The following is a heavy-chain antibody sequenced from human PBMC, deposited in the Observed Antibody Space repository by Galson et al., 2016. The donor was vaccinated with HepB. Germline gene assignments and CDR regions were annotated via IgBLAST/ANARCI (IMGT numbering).Heavy chain of an antibody. CDR2: INRTGTIT. CDR3: ARGGLGNYYAYGMDV. Sequence: SLRLSCAASGLSFSPYAVSWVRQAPGKGLEWVSAINRTGTITKSADSMKGRFTISRDNSKNTMYLQVNSLRAEDTAVYYCARGGLGNYYAYGMDVWGHGTTVTVSS. V-gene: IGHV3-23*01. D-gene: IGHD3/OR15-3a*01. CDR1: GLSFSPYA. J-gene: IGHJ6*02.